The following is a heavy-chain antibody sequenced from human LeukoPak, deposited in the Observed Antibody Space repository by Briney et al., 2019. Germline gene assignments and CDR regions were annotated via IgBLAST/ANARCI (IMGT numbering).Heavy chain of an antibody. J-gene: IGHJ5*02. CDR2: TIPIFGTA. CDR1: GGTFSSYA. D-gene: IGHD1-26*01. CDR3: ARDLIVGAMTNGDS. Sequence: ASVKVSCKASGGTFSSYAISWVRQAPGQGLEWMGGTIPIFGTANYAQKFQGRVTITADESTSTAYMELSSLRSEDTAVYYCARDLIVGAMTNGDSWGQGTLVTVSS. V-gene: IGHV1-69*13.